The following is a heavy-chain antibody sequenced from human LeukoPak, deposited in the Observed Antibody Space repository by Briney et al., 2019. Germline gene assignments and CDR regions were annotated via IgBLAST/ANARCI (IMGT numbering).Heavy chain of an antibody. Sequence: SQTLSLTCTVSGGSISSGDYYWSWIRQPPGKGLEWIGYIYYSGSTYYNPSLKSRVTISVDTSKNQFSLKLSSVTAADTAVYYCARDPFYCSSTSCYGIGFDYWGQGTLVTVSS. J-gene: IGHJ4*02. D-gene: IGHD2-2*01. V-gene: IGHV4-30-4*08. CDR2: IYYSGST. CDR3: ARDPFYCSSTSCYGIGFDY. CDR1: GGSISSGDYY.